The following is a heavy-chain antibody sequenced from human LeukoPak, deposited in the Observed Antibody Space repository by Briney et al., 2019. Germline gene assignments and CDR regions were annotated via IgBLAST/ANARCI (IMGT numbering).Heavy chain of an antibody. CDR3: AKDPKRYYYGSGEPLGY. J-gene: IGHJ4*02. V-gene: IGHV3-53*05. Sequence: GGSLRLSCAASGFTVSSNYMSWVRQAPGKGLEWVSVIYSGGSTYYADSVKGRFTISRDNSKNTLYLQMNSLRAEDTAVYYCAKDPKRYYYGSGEPLGYWGQGTLVTVSS. D-gene: IGHD3-10*01. CDR1: GFTVSSNY. CDR2: IYSGGST.